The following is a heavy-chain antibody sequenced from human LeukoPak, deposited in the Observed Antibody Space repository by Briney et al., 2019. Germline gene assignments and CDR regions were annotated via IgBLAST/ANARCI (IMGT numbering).Heavy chain of an antibody. CDR3: ATAPGRNSRY. CDR1: GFTFDDYG. V-gene: IGHV3-20*04. J-gene: IGHJ1*01. Sequence: GGSLRLSCAASGFTFDDYGMNWVRQAPGKGLEWVSGINWNGGSTGYADSVKGRFTISRDNAKNSLYLQMNSLRVEDTALYYCATAPGRNSRYWGQGTLVTVSS. D-gene: IGHD3-10*01. CDR2: INWNGGST.